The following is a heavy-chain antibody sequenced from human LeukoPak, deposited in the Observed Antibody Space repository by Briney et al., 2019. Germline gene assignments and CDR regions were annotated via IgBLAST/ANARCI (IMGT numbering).Heavy chain of an antibody. CDR1: GFTFSNAW. V-gene: IGHV3-15*01. D-gene: IGHD4-17*01. CDR2: IKSKTDGGTT. Sequence: GGSLRLSCAASGFTFSNAWMSWVRQAPGKGLEWVGRIKSKTDGGTTDHAAPVKGRFTISRDDSKNTLYLQMNSLETEDTAVYYCTTDLGDSSDFYSFDYWGQGTLATVSS. CDR3: TTDLGDSSDFYSFDY. J-gene: IGHJ4*02.